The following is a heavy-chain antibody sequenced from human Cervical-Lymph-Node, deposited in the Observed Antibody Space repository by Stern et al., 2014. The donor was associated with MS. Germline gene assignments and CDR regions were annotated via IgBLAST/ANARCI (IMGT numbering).Heavy chain of an antibody. CDR2: IYTSGST. V-gene: IGHV4-4*07. D-gene: IGHD6-13*01. CDR1: GGSISSYY. Sequence: QVQLQESGPGLVKPSETLSLTCTVSGGSISSYYWSWIRQPAGKGLEWIGRIYTSGSTNYHPSLKSRVNLSVDKAKNQFSLKLSSVTAADTAVYYCARDSTASWYDYWGQGTLVTVSS. CDR3: ARDSTASWYDY. J-gene: IGHJ4*02.